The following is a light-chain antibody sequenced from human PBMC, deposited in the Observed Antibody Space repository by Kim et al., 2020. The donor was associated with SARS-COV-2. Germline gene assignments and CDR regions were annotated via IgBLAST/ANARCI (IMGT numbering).Light chain of an antibody. CDR1: TSNIGVNY. CDR3: ATWDDSLSVRWI. CDR2: RNN. J-gene: IGLJ3*02. Sequence: QKVSIHCSEITSNIGVNYVYWYQHLPGTAPKLLMSRNNQRPSGVPDRFSGFKSGTSAFLAISGLRSDDEAEYYCATWDDSLSVRWIFGGGTQLTVL. V-gene: IGLV1-47*01.